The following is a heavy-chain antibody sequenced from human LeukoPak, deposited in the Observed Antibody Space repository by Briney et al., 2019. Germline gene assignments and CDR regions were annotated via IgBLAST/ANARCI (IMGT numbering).Heavy chain of an antibody. J-gene: IGHJ3*02. V-gene: IGHV3-23*01. CDR2: TSNTGGST. CDR3: AKVAPAAQTPFDAFDI. Sequence: GGSLRLSCAASGFTFDNYAMTWVRQAPGRGLEWVSTTSNTGGSTYYADSVKGRFTISRDNSKNTLYLQMNSLRAEDTAVYYCAKVAPAAQTPFDAFDIWGQGTMVTVSS. D-gene: IGHD2-2*01. CDR1: GFTFDNYA.